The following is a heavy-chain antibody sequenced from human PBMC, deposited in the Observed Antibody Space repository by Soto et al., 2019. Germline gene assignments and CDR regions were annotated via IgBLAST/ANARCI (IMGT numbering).Heavy chain of an antibody. CDR3: ARGRYDILTGYPRAFDI. CDR2: ISAYNGNT. Sequence: AGVKVSCKSSGYTFPSYCISGVRQAAGQGLEGMGWISAYNGNTNYVQKLQGRVTMTTDTSTSTAYMELRSLRSDDTAVYYCARGRYDILTGYPRAFDIWGQGTMVTVSS. CDR1: GYTFPSYC. J-gene: IGHJ3*02. D-gene: IGHD3-9*01. V-gene: IGHV1-18*04.